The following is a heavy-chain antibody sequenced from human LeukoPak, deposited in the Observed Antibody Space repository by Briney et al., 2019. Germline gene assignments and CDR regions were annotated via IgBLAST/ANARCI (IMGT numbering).Heavy chain of an antibody. J-gene: IGHJ1*01. V-gene: IGHV1-18*01. CDR1: GYTFTSYG. D-gene: IGHD3-3*01. CDR2: ITTYNNNT. CDR3: ARGWSGYYTGNIYFQY. Sequence: ASVKVSCKASGYTFTSYGISWVRQAPGQGLEWMGWITTYNNNTNYLQKLQGRVTMTTDTSTSTAYMELRTLRSDDTAVYYCARGWSGYYTGNIYFQYWGRGTLVTVSS.